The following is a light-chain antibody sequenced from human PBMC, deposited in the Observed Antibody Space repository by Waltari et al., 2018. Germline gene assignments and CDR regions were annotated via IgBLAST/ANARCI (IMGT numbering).Light chain of an antibody. Sequence: QSVLTQPPSVFGAPGQRVSISCTGSGSNLGAGYDVHWYQQHPGKAPKLLIYGTSTRPPGVPDRFFGSQSGTSASLAITALQAEDEAEYYCQSYDTSLSVVFGGGTKLTVL. CDR1: GSNLGAGYD. V-gene: IGLV1-40*01. J-gene: IGLJ2*01. CDR2: GTS. CDR3: QSYDTSLSVV.